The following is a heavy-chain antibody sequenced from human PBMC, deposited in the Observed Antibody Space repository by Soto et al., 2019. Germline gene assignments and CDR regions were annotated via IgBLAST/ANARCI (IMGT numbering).Heavy chain of an antibody. CDR2: TYYRSKWYN. CDR3: AREDSRSSWGPYYYYGMDV. J-gene: IGHJ6*02. Sequence: PSQTLSLTCAISGDSVSSNSAAWNWIRQSPSRGLEWLGRTYYRSKWYNDYAVSVKSRITINPDTSKNQFSLQLNSVTPEDTAVYYCAREDSRSSWGPYYYYGMDVWGQGTTVTVSS. CDR1: GDSVSSNSAA. V-gene: IGHV6-1*01. D-gene: IGHD6-13*01.